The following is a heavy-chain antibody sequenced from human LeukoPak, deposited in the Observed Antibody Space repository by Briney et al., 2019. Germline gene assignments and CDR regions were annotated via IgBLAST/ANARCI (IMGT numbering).Heavy chain of an antibody. J-gene: IGHJ4*02. Sequence: GGSLRLSCAASGFTFSSYSMNWVRQAPGKGLEWLSGVSPPGGGTYYADSVKGRFTISRDDSKNTLSLQMNSLRVEDTAVYYCARDLAWGAFDYWGQGTLVTVSS. D-gene: IGHD7-27*01. CDR3: ARDLAWGAFDY. V-gene: IGHV3-23*01. CDR1: GFTFSSYS. CDR2: VSPPGGGT.